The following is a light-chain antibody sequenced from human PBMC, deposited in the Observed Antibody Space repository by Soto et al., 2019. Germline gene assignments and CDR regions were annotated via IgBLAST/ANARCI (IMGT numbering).Light chain of an antibody. J-gene: IGLJ3*02. Sequence: QSVLTQSPSASASLGASVKLTCTLSSGHSSYAIAWHQQQPAKGPRYLMKLNSDGSHSKGDGIPDRFSGSSSGAERYLTISSLQSEDEADYYCQTWGTGPWVFGGGTKLTVL. CDR1: SGHSSYA. V-gene: IGLV4-69*01. CDR2: LNSDGSH. CDR3: QTWGTGPWV.